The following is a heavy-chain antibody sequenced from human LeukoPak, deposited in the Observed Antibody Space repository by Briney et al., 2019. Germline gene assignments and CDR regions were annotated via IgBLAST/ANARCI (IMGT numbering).Heavy chain of an antibody. D-gene: IGHD1-14*01. Sequence: GGSLILSCAASGFTVSSNYMSWVRQAPGKGLEWVSVIYSGGSTYYADSVKGQFTISRDNSKNTLYLQMNSLRAEDTAVYYCARPEPPEDYWGQGTLVTVSS. CDR2: IYSGGST. J-gene: IGHJ4*02. V-gene: IGHV3-53*01. CDR3: ARPEPPEDY. CDR1: GFTVSSNY.